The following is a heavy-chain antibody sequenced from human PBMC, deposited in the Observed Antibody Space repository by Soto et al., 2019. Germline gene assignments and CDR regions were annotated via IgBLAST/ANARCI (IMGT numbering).Heavy chain of an antibody. CDR2: INHSGST. V-gene: IGHV4-34*01. Sequence: SETLSLTCAVYGGSFSGYYWSWIRQPPGKGLEWIGEINHSGSTNYNPSLKSRVTIPVDTSKNQFSLKLSSVTAADTAVYYCARVPSYGSGSYVSYWGQGTLATVSS. D-gene: IGHD3-10*01. CDR1: GGSFSGYY. J-gene: IGHJ4*02. CDR3: ARVPSYGSGSYVSY.